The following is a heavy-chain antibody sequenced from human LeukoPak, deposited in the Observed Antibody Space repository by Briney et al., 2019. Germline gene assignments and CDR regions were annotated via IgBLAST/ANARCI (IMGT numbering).Heavy chain of an antibody. CDR3: ARGYTGIVGADYYYYYMDV. Sequence: SETLSLTCAVSGAFITDDKWWTWVRQSPGKGLEWMGETHHSGTTNYNPSLESRVTISVDTSKNQFSLKLSSVTAADTAVYYCARGYTGIVGADYYYYYMDVWGKGTTVTVSS. CDR2: THHSGTT. D-gene: IGHD1-26*01. CDR1: GAFITDDKW. J-gene: IGHJ6*03. V-gene: IGHV4-4*02.